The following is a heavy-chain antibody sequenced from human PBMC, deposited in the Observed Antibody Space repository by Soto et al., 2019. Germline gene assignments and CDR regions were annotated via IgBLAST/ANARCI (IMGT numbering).Heavy chain of an antibody. CDR2: INPNSGGT. Sequence: QVQLMQSGAEVKKPGASVKVSCKASRYTFTGQYIHWVRQAPGQGLEWMGWINPNSGGTHYAQKFQGSVTMTRDTSISTAYMELRRLRSDDTSVYYCARDGEYSSSSGLLSYWGQGTLVTVSS. CDR1: RYTFTGQY. D-gene: IGHD6-6*01. J-gene: IGHJ4*02. CDR3: ARDGEYSSSSGLLSY. V-gene: IGHV1-2*02.